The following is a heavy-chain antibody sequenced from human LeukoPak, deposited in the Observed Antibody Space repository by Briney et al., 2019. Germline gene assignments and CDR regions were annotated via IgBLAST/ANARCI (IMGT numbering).Heavy chain of an antibody. CDR1: GFTFNNYA. CDR2: IFGSGGSA. V-gene: IGHV3-23*01. J-gene: IGHJ4*02. CDR3: GKTTTGYSSGRYPGWPVDY. Sequence: GGSLRLSCAASGFTFNNYAMYWVRQAPGKGLEWVSGIFGSGGSAHYADSVKGRFTISRDNSKNTVYLQMDGLRVEDTAVYYCGKTTTGYSSGRYPGWPVDYWGQGTLVTVSS. D-gene: IGHD6-19*01.